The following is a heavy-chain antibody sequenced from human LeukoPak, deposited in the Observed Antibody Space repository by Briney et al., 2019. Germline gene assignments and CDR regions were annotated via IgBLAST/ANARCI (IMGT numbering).Heavy chain of an antibody. CDR2: IRSKAYGGTT. CDR1: GFIFGDYA. Sequence: GGSVRLSCTASGFIFGDYAMSWVRQAPGKGLEWVGFIRSKAYGGTTEYAASVKGRFTISRDDSKSIAYLQMNSLKTEDTAVYYCTRGITGTRVDYWGQGTLVTVSS. J-gene: IGHJ4*02. CDR3: TRGITGTRVDY. D-gene: IGHD1-7*01. V-gene: IGHV3-49*04.